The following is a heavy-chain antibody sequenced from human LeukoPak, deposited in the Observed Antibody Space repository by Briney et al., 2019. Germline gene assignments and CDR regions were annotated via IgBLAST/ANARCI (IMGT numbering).Heavy chain of an antibody. CDR1: GFTLSSHG. D-gene: IGHD1-26*01. J-gene: IGHJ4*02. CDR2: MWYDGSKE. Sequence: GGSLRLSCAASGFTLSSHGMHWVRQAPGRGLEWVAGMWYDGSKEDYADSVKGRFTISRDMSKNTLNLQMNSLRVEDTAMFYCARDLSFGSLDFRGQGTLVTVSS. V-gene: IGHV3-33*01. CDR3: ARDLSFGSLDF.